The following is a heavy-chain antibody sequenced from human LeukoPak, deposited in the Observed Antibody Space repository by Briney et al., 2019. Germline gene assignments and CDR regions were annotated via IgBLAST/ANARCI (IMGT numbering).Heavy chain of an antibody. CDR1: GGSISSSSYY. CDR3: ARGFGPPYYDILTGYSTGY. CDR2: IYYSGST. J-gene: IGHJ4*02. V-gene: IGHV4-39*07. D-gene: IGHD3-9*01. Sequence: SETLSLTCTVSGGSISSSSYYWGWIRQPPGKGLEWIGSIYYSGSTYYSPSLKSRVTISVDTSKNQFSLKLSSVTAADTAVYYCARGFGPPYYDILTGYSTGYWGQGTLVTVSS.